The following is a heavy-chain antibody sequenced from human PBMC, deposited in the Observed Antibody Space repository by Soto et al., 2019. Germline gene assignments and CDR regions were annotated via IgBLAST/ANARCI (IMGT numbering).Heavy chain of an antibody. J-gene: IGHJ1*01. CDR2: IYYSGST. CDR1: GGTISSSSYY. CDR3: ARHGAWGYLSPQQY. V-gene: IGHV4-39*01. D-gene: IGHD3-16*01. Sequence: SETLSLTCTFSGGTISSSSYYWGWIRQPPGKGLEWIGSIYYSGSTYYNPSLKSRVSISVDASKNQFSLKLSYVTAVDTAVYYGARHGAWGYLSPQQYWGQGTLVTVSS.